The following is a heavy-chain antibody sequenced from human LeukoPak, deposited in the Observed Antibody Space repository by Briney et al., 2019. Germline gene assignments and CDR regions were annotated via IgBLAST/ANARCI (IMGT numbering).Heavy chain of an antibody. CDR3: AKDRGGYYYYFDY. D-gene: IGHD3-22*01. J-gene: IGHJ4*02. V-gene: IGHV3-33*06. CDR2: IWYDGSNK. Sequence: GRSLRLSCAASGFSFSNYGMHWVRQAPGKGLEWVAAIWYDGSNKYYADSVKGRFTISRDNSKNTLYLQMNSLRAEDTAVYYCAKDRGGYYYYFDYWGQGTLVTVSS. CDR1: GFSFSNYG.